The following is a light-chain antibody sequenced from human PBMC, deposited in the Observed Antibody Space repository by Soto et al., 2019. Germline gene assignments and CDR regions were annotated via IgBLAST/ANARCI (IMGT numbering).Light chain of an antibody. Sequence: ELVLTQSQGTLSLSPGERATLSCRASQTVRNNYLAWYQQKPGQAPRLLIYDASNRATGIPARFSGSGSGTDFTLTISSLEPEDFAVYYCQQRSNWPPWTFGQRTKVDI. CDR3: QQRSNWPPWT. CDR1: QTVRNNY. V-gene: IGKV3-11*01. CDR2: DAS. J-gene: IGKJ1*01.